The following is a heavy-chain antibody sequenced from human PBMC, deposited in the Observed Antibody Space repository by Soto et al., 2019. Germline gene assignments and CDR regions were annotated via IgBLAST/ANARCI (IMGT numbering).Heavy chain of an antibody. J-gene: IGHJ4*02. CDR2: IWHHGMNK. CDR1: GFTFSSYG. CDR3: ARDRGSDDPIDY. V-gene: IGHV3-33*01. Sequence: QVQLVESGGGVVQPERSLTLSCAASGFTFSSYGMHWVRQAPGKGLEWVAVIWHHGMNKYYADSVRGRFTISRDNSKNTLYLQMNSLRAEDTAVYYCARDRGSDDPIDYWGQGTLVTVSS. D-gene: IGHD3-10*01.